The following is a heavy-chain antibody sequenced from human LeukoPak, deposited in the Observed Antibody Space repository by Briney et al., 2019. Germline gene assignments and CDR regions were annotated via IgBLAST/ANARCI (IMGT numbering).Heavy chain of an antibody. Sequence: SETLSLTCTVSGGSISSYYWSWIRQPAGKGLEWIGRIYTSGSTNYNPSLKSRVTMSVDASKNQFSLKLSSVTAADTAVYYCARDQAAAGTNWFDPWGQGTLVTVSS. J-gene: IGHJ5*02. CDR2: IYTSGST. CDR1: GGSISSYY. D-gene: IGHD6-13*01. CDR3: ARDQAAAGTNWFDP. V-gene: IGHV4-4*07.